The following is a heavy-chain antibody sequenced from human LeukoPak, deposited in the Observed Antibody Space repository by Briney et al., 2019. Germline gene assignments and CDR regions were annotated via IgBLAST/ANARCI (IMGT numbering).Heavy chain of an antibody. CDR3: ARVGAAMVTTYYFDY. Sequence: GGSLRLSCAASGFIFRIYGMHWVRQAPGKGLEWVAVIWYDGSNKYYADSVKGRFTISRDNSKNTLYLQMNSLRAEDTAVYYCARVGAAMVTTYYFDYWGQGTLVTV. CDR2: IWYDGSNK. D-gene: IGHD5-18*01. J-gene: IGHJ4*02. CDR1: GFIFRIYG. V-gene: IGHV3-33*08.